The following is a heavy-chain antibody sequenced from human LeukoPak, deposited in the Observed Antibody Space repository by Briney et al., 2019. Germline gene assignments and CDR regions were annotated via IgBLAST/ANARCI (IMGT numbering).Heavy chain of an antibody. CDR2: VYYSGST. V-gene: IGHV4-39*01. CDR1: GGSISSSSYY. J-gene: IGHJ4*02. CDR3: ARHYCSSTSCNFDY. D-gene: IGHD2-2*01. Sequence: SETLPLTCTVSGGSISSSSYYWGWIRQPPGQGLEWIGSVYYSGSTYYNPSLKSRVTISVDTSKNQFSLKLSSVTAADTAVYYCARHYCSSTSCNFDYWGQGNMVTVSS.